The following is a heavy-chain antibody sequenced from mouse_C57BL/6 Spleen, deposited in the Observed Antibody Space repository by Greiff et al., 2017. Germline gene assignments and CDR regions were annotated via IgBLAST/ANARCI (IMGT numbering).Heavy chain of an antibody. V-gene: IGHV5-6*01. Sequence: EVKLQESGGDLVKPGGSLKLSCAASGFTFSSYGMSWVRQTPDKRLEWVATISSGGSYTYYPDSVKGRFTISRDNAKNTLYLQMSSLKSEDTAMYYCARHAGTDWYFDVWGTGTTVTVSS. CDR3: ARHAGTDWYFDV. CDR2: ISSGGSYT. J-gene: IGHJ1*03. CDR1: GFTFSSYG. D-gene: IGHD4-1*01.